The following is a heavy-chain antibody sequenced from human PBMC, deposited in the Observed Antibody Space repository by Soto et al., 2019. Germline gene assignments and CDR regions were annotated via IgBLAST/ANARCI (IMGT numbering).Heavy chain of an antibody. CDR2: INPSGGST. CDR3: ARDLNLAAAGISYGMDV. Sequence: QVQLVQSGAEVKKPGASVKVSCKASGYTFTSYYMHWVRQAPGQGLEWMGIINPSGGSTSYAQKFQGRVTMTRDTSTRTVYMELSSLRSEDTAVYYCARDLNLAAAGISYGMDVWGQGTTVTVSS. J-gene: IGHJ6*02. D-gene: IGHD6-13*01. CDR1: GYTFTSYY. V-gene: IGHV1-46*01.